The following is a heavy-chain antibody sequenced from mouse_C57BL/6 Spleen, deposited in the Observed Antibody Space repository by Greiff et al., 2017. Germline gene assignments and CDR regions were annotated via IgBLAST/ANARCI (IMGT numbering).Heavy chain of an antibody. D-gene: IGHD2-3*01. J-gene: IGHJ2*01. CDR2: INPNNGGT. Sequence: VQLKESGPELVKPGASVKIPCKASGYTFTDYNMDWVKQSHGKSLEWIGDINPNNGGTIYNQKFKGKATLTVDKSSSTAYMELRSLTSEDTAVYYCARPYDGPNYFDYWGQGTTLTVSS. CDR1: GYTFTDYN. V-gene: IGHV1-18*01. CDR3: ARPYDGPNYFDY.